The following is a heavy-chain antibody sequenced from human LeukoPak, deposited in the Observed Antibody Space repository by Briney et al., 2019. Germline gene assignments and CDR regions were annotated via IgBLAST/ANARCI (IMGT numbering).Heavy chain of an antibody. D-gene: IGHD6-13*01. CDR3: ARAPLSGYSSSWLVSY. CDR2: INSDGSST. Sequence: PGGSLRLSCAASGFTFSSYAMSWVRQAPGKGLVWVSRINSDGSSTSYADSVKGRFTISRDNAKNTLYLQMNSLRAEDTAVYYCARAPLSGYSSSWLVSYWGQGTLVTVSS. J-gene: IGHJ4*02. V-gene: IGHV3-74*01. CDR1: GFTFSSYA.